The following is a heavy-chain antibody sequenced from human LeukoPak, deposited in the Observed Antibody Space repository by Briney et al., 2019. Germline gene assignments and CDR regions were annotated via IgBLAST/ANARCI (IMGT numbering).Heavy chain of an antibody. CDR3: AKTQLWFGELLSEDYYYYGMDV. J-gene: IGHJ6*02. CDR1: GFTFSSYA. CDR2: ISGSGGST. V-gene: IGHV3-23*01. D-gene: IGHD3-10*01. Sequence: GGSLRLSCAASGFTFSSYAMSWVRQAPGKGLEWVSAISGSGGSTYYADSVKGRFTIPRDNSKNTLYLQMNSLRAEDTAVYYCAKTQLWFGELLSEDYYYYGMDVWGQGTTVTVSS.